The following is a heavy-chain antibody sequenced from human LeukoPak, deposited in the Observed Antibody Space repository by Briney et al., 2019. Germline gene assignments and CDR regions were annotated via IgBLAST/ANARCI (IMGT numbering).Heavy chain of an antibody. D-gene: IGHD3-16*01. Sequence: PSQTLSLTCTVSGGSISSGGYYWSWIRQHPGKGLEWIGYIYYSGSTYYNPSLKSRVTISVDTSKNQFSLKLSSVTAADTAVYYCARDPIPDYAPFWAGHFYWGQGTLVTVSS. CDR2: IYYSGST. CDR3: ARDPIPDYAPFWAGHFY. J-gene: IGHJ4*02. CDR1: GGSISSGGYY. V-gene: IGHV4-31*03.